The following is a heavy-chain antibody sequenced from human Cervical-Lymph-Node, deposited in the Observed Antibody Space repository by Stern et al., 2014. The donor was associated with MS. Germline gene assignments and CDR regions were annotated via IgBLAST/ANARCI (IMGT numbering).Heavy chain of an antibody. Sequence: QVQLVQSGAEVKKPGSSVNVSCQASGGSLSSSFAVTWVRQAPGQGLEWMGRIIPIIGLANYAQKFQARLTITADKSTRTVYMELSSLTSEDTALYYCARGIVTNRPASTLHNLFDPWGQGTLVTVSS. V-gene: IGHV1-69*04. CDR1: GGSLSSSFA. CDR3: ARGIVTNRPASTLHNLFDP. CDR2: IIPIIGLA. D-gene: IGHD4-17*01. J-gene: IGHJ5*02.